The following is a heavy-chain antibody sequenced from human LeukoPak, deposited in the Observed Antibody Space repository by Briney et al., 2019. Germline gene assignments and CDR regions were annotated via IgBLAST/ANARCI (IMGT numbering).Heavy chain of an antibody. CDR1: GYTFTGCY. Sequence: ASVKVSCKASGYTFTGCYMHWVRQAPGQGLEWMGWINPNSGGTNYAQKFQGRVTMTRDTSISTAYMELSRLRSDDTAVYYCAREGAEEWLAAAFDYWGQGTLVTVSS. CDR2: INPNSGGT. CDR3: AREGAEEWLAAAFDY. V-gene: IGHV1-2*02. D-gene: IGHD6-19*01. J-gene: IGHJ4*02.